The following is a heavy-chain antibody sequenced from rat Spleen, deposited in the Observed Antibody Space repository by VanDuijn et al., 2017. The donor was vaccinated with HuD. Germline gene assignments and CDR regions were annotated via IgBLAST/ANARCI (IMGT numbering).Heavy chain of an antibody. Sequence: EVQLVESGGGLVQPGRSLKLSCAASGFTFSDYYMAWARQAPTKGLEWVASISYEGSTTYYRDSVKGRFTISRDNAKSTLYLQVDSLKSEDTATDYCVREERGVDYWGQGVMVTVSS. CDR1: GFTFSDYY. V-gene: IGHV5-20*01. CDR3: VREERGVDY. CDR2: ISYEGSTT. J-gene: IGHJ2*01.